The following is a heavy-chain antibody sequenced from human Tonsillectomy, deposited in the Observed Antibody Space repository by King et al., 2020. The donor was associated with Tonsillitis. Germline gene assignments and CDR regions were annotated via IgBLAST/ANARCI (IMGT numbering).Heavy chain of an antibody. CDR1: GFSFRNAW. CDR3: TARDGYNLGPYYFDY. CDR2: SKSKTDGGAT. D-gene: IGHD5-24*01. J-gene: IGHJ4*02. Sequence: VQLVESGGGLVKPGGSLRLSCAASGFSFRNAWMSWVRQAPGKGLEWVGRSKSKTDGGATDYAAPVKGRFTISRDVSKTTLYLQMNSLKTEDTAVYYCTARDGYNLGPYYFDYWGQGTLVTVSS. V-gene: IGHV3-15*01.